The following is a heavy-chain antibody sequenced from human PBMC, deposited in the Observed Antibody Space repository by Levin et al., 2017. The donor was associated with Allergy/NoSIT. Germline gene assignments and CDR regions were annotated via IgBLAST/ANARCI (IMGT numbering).Heavy chain of an antibody. V-gene: IGHV4-34*01. J-gene: IGHJ6*02. Sequence: SQTLSLTCAVYGGSFRGYYWSWIRQPPGKGLEWIGEINHSGSTNYNPSLKSRVTISVDTSKNQFSLKLSSVTAADTAVYYCARGDYDYVWGSYRYGMDVWGQGTTVTVSS. CDR1: GGSFRGYY. CDR2: INHSGST. D-gene: IGHD3-16*02. CDR3: ARGDYDYVWGSYRYGMDV.